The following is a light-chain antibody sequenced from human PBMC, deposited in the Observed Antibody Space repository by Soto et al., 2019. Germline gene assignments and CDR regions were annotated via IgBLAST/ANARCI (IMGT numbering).Light chain of an antibody. CDR2: KAS. Sequence: DVQMTQSPSTLSGSVGEKVTITCRASQTISSWLAWYQQKPGKAPKLLIYKASTLKSGVPSRFSGSASGTEFTLTISSLQTDDFATYYCQHYNSYSEAFGQGTKVDI. J-gene: IGKJ1*01. CDR1: QTISSW. CDR3: QHYNSYSEA. V-gene: IGKV1-5*03.